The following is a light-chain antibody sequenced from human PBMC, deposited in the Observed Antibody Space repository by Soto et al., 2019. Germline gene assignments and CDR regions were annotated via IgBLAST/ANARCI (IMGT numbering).Light chain of an antibody. J-gene: IGKJ4*01. CDR1: QSVLYSSNNKNY. CDR2: WAS. Sequence: IVMTQSPDSLAVSLGESATINCKSSQSVLYSSNNKNYLAWYQQKPGQPPKLLISWASTRESGVPDRFSASGSETDFTLTISSLQAEDVAVYYCQQYYTTLALTFGGGTKVDIK. V-gene: IGKV4-1*01. CDR3: QQYYTTLALT.